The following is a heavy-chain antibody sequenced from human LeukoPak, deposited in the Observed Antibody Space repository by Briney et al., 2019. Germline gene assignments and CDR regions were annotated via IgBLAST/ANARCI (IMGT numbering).Heavy chain of an antibody. CDR1: GDSVTSSSYY. D-gene: IGHD3-22*01. V-gene: IGHV4-61*01. J-gene: IGHJ3*02. Sequence: SETLSLTCTVSGDSVTSSSYYWNWIRQPPGEGLGWIGYIYYTGSTNYNPSLKSRVTISVDTSNSQFSLRLSSVSAADTAVYYCARSSYYDISLRAFDIWGQGAMVIVSS. CDR3: ARSSYYDISLRAFDI. CDR2: IYYTGST.